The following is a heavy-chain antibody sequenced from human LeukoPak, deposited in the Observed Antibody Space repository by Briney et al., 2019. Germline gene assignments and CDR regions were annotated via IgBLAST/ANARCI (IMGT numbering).Heavy chain of an antibody. CDR1: GYTFTDYY. V-gene: IGHV1-46*01. J-gene: IGHJ4*02. Sequence: ASVKVSCKTSGYTFTDYYIHWVRQAPGQGLEWMGIINPSGGSTSYAQKFQGRVTMTRDTSTSTVYMELSSLRSEDTAVYYCARVLVPAAPFDYWGQGTLVTVSS. D-gene: IGHD2-2*01. CDR3: ARVLVPAAPFDY. CDR2: INPSGGST.